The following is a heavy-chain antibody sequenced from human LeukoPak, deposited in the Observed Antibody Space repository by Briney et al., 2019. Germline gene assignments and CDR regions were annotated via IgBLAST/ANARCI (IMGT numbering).Heavy chain of an antibody. CDR2: IYYSGST. D-gene: IGHD6-13*01. CDR1: GGSISSGGYY. J-gene: IGHJ5*02. Sequence: SQTLSLTCTVSGGSISSGGYYWSWIRQHPGKGLEWIGYIYYSGSTYFNPSLKSRVTISVDTSKNQFSLKLSSVTAADTAVYYCARGVPIAIAAAGTGWFDPWGQGTLVTVSS. CDR3: ARGVPIAIAAAGTGWFDP. V-gene: IGHV4-31*03.